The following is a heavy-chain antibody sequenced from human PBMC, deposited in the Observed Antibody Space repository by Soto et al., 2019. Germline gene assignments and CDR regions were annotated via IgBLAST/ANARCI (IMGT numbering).Heavy chain of an antibody. D-gene: IGHD3-16*01. CDR1: GLTFRTDG. J-gene: IGHJ4*02. CDR3: ATDRGSAPFDY. V-gene: IGHV3-33*01. CDR2: IWSDGSQQ. Sequence: QVQLVESGGGVVQPGRSLRLSCTASGLTFRTDGMHWVRQAPGKGLEWLAVIWSDGSQQKYADSVRGRFTISRDNSKNTLYLQMNSLIVADTAVYYCATDRGSAPFDYWGQGTLVTVST.